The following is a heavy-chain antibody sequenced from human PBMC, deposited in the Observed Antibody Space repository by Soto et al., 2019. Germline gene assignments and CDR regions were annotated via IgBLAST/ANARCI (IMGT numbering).Heavy chain of an antibody. CDR1: AVTFSTYW. D-gene: IGHD3-22*01. CDR2: INSDASHK. J-gene: IGHJ5*02. CDR3: FRDSYCITTPSSGNCFDP. V-gene: IGHV3-74*01. Sequence: PGGSLRLSGAGSAVTFSTYWMHWFRQVPGKGLEGGARINSDASHKYDADSVKGRLTLSRDNAKNTLHLEMNSLRAEDTAVYYCFRDSYCITTPSSGNCFDPRRHAILITV.